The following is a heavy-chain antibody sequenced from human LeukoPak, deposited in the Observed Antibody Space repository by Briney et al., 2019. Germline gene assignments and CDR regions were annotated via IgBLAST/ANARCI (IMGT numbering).Heavy chain of an antibody. CDR3: ATDVEMARIGTRYFDY. V-gene: IGHV1-2*02. D-gene: IGHD5-24*01. CDR2: INPNSGGR. J-gene: IGHJ4*02. Sequence: GASVKVSCKASGYAFTVYYMHWVRQAPGQGLEWMGWINPNSGGRNYAQKFHGRVTMTRETYISTAYMELSRLRSDDTAVYYCATDVEMARIGTRYFDYWGQGTLVTVSS. CDR1: GYAFTVYY.